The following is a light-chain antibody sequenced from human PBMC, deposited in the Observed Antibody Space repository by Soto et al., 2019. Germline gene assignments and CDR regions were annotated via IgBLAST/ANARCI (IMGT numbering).Light chain of an antibody. Sequence: AIQLTQSPSALSASVGDRVTITCRASLGIRNDLGWYQQKPGEAPRLLVYAASTLQSGVPSRFSGSGSGTEFTITISSLQLEDFGTYYCLQDYNYPLTFGGGT. J-gene: IGKJ4*01. CDR2: AAS. V-gene: IGKV1-6*02. CDR3: LQDYNYPLT. CDR1: LGIRND.